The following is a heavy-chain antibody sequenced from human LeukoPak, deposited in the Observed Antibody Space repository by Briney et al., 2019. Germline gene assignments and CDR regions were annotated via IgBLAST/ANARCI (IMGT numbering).Heavy chain of an antibody. CDR2: ISYDGSNK. Sequence: PGGSLRLSCAASGFTFSSYEMHWVRQAPGKGLEWVAVISYDGSNKYYADSVKGRFTISRDNSKNTLYLQMNSLRAEDTAVYYCARDWIAARQEYYFDYWGQGTLVTVSS. J-gene: IGHJ4*02. D-gene: IGHD6-6*01. V-gene: IGHV3-30*04. CDR1: GFTFSSYE. CDR3: ARDWIAARQEYYFDY.